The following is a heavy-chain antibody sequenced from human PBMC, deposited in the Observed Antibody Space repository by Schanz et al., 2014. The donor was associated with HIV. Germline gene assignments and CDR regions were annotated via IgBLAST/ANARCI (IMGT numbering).Heavy chain of an antibody. J-gene: IGHJ6*02. D-gene: IGHD6-13*01. CDR1: GRTLSSSG. CDR3: ARETSGFSTSWPPRYPSYGMDV. Sequence: QVQLVESGGGEVQPGRDMRVSGKASGRTLSSSGMHWVRQAPGKGLEWVAAMWYDESHKGYADSVKGRFTISRDNSKNTLYLEMNSLRPEDTAVYYCARETSGFSTSWPPRYPSYGMDVWGQGTTVTVSS. CDR2: MWYDESHK. V-gene: IGHV3-33*01.